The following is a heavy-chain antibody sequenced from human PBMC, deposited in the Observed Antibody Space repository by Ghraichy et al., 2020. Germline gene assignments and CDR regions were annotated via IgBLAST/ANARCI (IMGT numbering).Heavy chain of an antibody. D-gene: IGHD3-10*01. J-gene: IGHJ2*01. V-gene: IGHV4-59*08. CDR2: IYYSGST. CDR3: ARQTPPVSLITMVRGVIRSPHWYFDL. CDR1: GGSISSYY. Sequence: SETLSLTCTVSGGSISSYYWSWIRQPPGKGLEWIGYIYYSGSTNYNPSLKSRVTISVDTSKNQFSLKLSSVTAADTAVYYCARQTPPVSLITMVRGVIRSPHWYFDLWGRGTLVTVSS.